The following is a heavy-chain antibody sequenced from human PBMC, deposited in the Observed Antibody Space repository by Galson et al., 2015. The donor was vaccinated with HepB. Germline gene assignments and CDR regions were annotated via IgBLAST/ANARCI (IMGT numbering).Heavy chain of an antibody. Sequence: SVKVSCKASGFTFTSYAMNWVRQAPGQGLEWMGWINTNTGNPTYAQGFTGRFVFSLDTSVSTAYLQISSLKAEDTAVYYCARAIAVAGIASYYYYYGMDVWGQGTTVTVSS. CDR2: INTNTGNP. V-gene: IGHV7-4-1*02. D-gene: IGHD6-19*01. CDR3: ARAIAVAGIASYYYYYGMDV. CDR1: GFTFTSYA. J-gene: IGHJ6*02.